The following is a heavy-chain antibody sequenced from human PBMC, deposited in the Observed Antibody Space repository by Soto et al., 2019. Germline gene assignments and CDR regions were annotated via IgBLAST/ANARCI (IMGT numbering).Heavy chain of an antibody. CDR3: ARCHRGFRCHLDS. J-gene: IGHJ4*02. V-gene: IGHV1-2*02. D-gene: IGHD2-8*01. CDR2: MSPKSGGA. CDR1: GYSFSDYY. Sequence: ASVKVSCKGGGYSFSDYYIQWVRQVPGPGLEYIGWMSPKSGGAAYAQNFRGPVTMTTDTSITVMYLRLSSLTADDKGIYFCARCHRGFRCHLDSGRQRSLVPVSS.